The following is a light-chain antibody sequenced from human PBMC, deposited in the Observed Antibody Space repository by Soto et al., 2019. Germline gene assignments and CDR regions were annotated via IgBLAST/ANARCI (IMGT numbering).Light chain of an antibody. V-gene: IGLV2-11*01. CDR1: SSDVGGYRY. CDR3: SSYAGTYTVL. CDR2: EVT. Sequence: QSALTQPRSVSGSPGQSVTISCTGTSSDVGGYRYVSWYQHHPGKAPQLMIYEVTKRPSGVPDRFSGSKSGNTASLTISGLQADDEADYFCSSYAGTYTVLFGGGTKVTVL. J-gene: IGLJ2*01.